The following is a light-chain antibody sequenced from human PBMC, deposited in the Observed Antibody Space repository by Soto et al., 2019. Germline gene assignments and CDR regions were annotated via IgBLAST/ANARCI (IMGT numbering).Light chain of an antibody. CDR1: QSVPSTY. Sequence: VLSQSPAILSLSPGERATLSCRASQSVPSTYFAWYQQKAGQPPRLLISGTSNRATGIPDRFSGSGSGTDFTLTISRLEPEDFAVYFCQQFGNSPWTFGQGTKVVI. CDR2: GTS. J-gene: IGKJ1*01. V-gene: IGKV3-20*01. CDR3: QQFGNSPWT.